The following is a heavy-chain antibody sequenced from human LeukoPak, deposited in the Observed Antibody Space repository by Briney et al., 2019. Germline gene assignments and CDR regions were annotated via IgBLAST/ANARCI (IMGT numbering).Heavy chain of an antibody. CDR3: VASSLGPGDLDY. CDR2: TRGKAASYST. CDR1: GFTFNDYQ. Sequence: PGGSLRLSCAASGFTFNDYQLDWVRQAPGKGLEWVGRTRGKAASYSTEYAASVNGRFTVSRDDSKKSLYLQMNSLRSEDTAVYYCVASSLGPGDLDYWCGGALVTVSS. V-gene: IGHV3-72*01. J-gene: IGHJ4*02. D-gene: IGHD4-17*01.